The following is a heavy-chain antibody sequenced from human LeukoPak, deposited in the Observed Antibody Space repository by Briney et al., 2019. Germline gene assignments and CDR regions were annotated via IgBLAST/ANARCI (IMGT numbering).Heavy chain of an antibody. V-gene: IGHV3-21*01. J-gene: IGHJ4*02. D-gene: IGHD3-22*01. Sequence: GGSLRLSCAVSGFTFSSYSMNWVRQAPGKGLEWVSSISSSSSYIYYADSVKGRFTISRDNAKNSLYLQMNSLRAEDTAVYYCARNPPYYYDSSGYSFDYWGQGTLVTVSS. CDR3: ARNPPYYYDSSGYSFDY. CDR1: GFTFSSYS. CDR2: ISSSSSYI.